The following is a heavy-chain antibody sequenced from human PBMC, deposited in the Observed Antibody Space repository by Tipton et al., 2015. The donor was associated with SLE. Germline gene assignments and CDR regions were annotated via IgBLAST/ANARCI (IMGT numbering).Heavy chain of an antibody. CDR2: ISANGGTT. D-gene: IGHD2-8*01. CDR3: ATVSNSDNGA. CDR1: GFAFCPYA. Sequence: SLRLSCVASGFAFCPYALTWVRQAPGKGLEWVSSISANGGTTFYGDSVKGRFTIFRDNTKNTLYLQMNSLTTDDTAVYYCATVSNSDNGAWGQGTLVTVSS. J-gene: IGHJ4*02. V-gene: IGHV3-23*01.